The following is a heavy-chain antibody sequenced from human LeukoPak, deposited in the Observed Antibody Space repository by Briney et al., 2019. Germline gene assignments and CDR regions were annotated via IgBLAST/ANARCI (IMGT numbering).Heavy chain of an antibody. Sequence: GASVKVSCKASGYTFTGYYMHWVRRAPGQGLEWMGWINPSGGSTSYAQKFQGRVTMTRDTSTGTVYMELSSLRSEDTAVYYCARDNPYCSSTSCHKQYYYYMDVWGKGTTVTVSS. CDR2: INPSGGST. CDR3: ARDNPYCSSTSCHKQYYYYMDV. J-gene: IGHJ6*03. V-gene: IGHV1-46*01. D-gene: IGHD2-2*01. CDR1: GYTFTGYY.